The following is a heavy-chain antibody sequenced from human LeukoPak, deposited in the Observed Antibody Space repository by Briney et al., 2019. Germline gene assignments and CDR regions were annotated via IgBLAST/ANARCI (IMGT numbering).Heavy chain of an antibody. J-gene: IGHJ6*02. Sequence: GASVKVSCKASGYTFTSYGISWVRQAPGQGLEWMGWISAYNGNTNYAQKLQGRVTMTTDTSTSTAYMELRSLRSDDTAVYYCAREGFRELTRYYYYGMDVWGQGTTVTVSS. CDR1: GYTFTSYG. V-gene: IGHV1-18*01. CDR3: AREGFRELTRYYYYGMDV. D-gene: IGHD1-7*01. CDR2: ISAYNGNT.